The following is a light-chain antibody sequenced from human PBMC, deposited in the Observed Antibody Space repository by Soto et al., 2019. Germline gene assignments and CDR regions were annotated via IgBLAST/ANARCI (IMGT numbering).Light chain of an antibody. J-gene: IGLJ1*01. Sequence: SVLTQPPSASGTPGQTVTISCSGSSSNIGTSSVHWYKHLPGTAPKPLIYTNDQRPSGVPDRFSGSKSGTSASLAISGLQSEDEAEYYCAVWDASLNGHVFGAGSKGT. CDR2: TND. CDR3: AVWDASLNGHV. CDR1: SSNIGTSS. V-gene: IGLV1-44*01.